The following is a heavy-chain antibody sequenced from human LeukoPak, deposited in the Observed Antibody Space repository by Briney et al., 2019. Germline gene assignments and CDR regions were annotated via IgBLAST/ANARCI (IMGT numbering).Heavy chain of an antibody. CDR1: GSTFTNFG. CDR3: ARDDSAD. CDR2: ISGYNDNP. D-gene: IGHD2-21*01. V-gene: IGHV1-18*01. J-gene: IGHJ4*02. Sequence: ASGKVSCKASGSTFTNFGISWVRQAAGPGLEWMGWISGYNDNPNYAQKLQGRVTLTTDTSTSTAYMELRSLRYDDTAVYYCARDDSADWGQGTLVTVSS.